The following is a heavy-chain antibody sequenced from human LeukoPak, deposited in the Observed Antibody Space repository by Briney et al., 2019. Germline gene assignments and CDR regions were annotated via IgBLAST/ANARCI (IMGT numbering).Heavy chain of an antibody. Sequence: GGSLRLSCAASGFTFNTYTMNWVRQAPGKGLEWVSYISGSSGIIDYADSVKGRFTISRDNAKNSLYLQMNSLRDEDTAVYYCASSGSYRFDYWGQGTLVTVSS. CDR3: ASSGSYRFDY. D-gene: IGHD1-26*01. CDR1: GFTFNTYT. J-gene: IGHJ4*02. CDR2: ISGSSGII. V-gene: IGHV3-48*02.